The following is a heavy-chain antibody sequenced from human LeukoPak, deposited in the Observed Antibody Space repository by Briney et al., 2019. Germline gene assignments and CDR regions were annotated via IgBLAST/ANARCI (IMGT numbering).Heavy chain of an antibody. CDR2: MKSKTEAGTT. D-gene: IGHD4-17*01. CDR3: TTDGDYGDGLRGDY. Sequence: PSETLSLTCTVSGGSISSYYWSWVRQGPGKGLEWVGRMKSKTEAGTTDYAAPVKGRFTISRDDSRNTLYLQMNSLKTEDTAVYYCTTDGDYGDGLRGDYWGQGTLVTVSS. CDR1: GGSISSYY. V-gene: IGHV3-15*01. J-gene: IGHJ4*02.